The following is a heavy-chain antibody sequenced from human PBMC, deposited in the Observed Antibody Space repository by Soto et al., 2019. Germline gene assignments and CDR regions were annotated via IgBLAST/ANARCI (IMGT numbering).Heavy chain of an antibody. Sequence: GGSLRLSCAASGFTFSSYAMSWVRQAPGKGLEWVSAISGSGGSTYYAGSVKGRFTISRDNSKNTLYLQMNSLRAEDTAVYYCAKGGVGQQLVHNWFDPWGQGTLVTVSS. CDR2: ISGSGGST. J-gene: IGHJ5*02. CDR1: GFTFSSYA. V-gene: IGHV3-23*01. D-gene: IGHD6-13*01. CDR3: AKGGVGQQLVHNWFDP.